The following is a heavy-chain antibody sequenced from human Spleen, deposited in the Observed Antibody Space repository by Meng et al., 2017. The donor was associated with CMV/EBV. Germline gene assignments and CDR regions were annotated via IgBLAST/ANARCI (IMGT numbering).Heavy chain of an antibody. J-gene: IGHJ4*02. V-gene: IGHV4-34*01. Sequence: GSLRLSCAVYGGSFSGYYWSWIRQPPGKGLEWIGEINHSGSTNYNPSLKSRVTISVDTSKNQFSLRLTSVTAADTAVYFCARLHPEDSGYSYGYEIGRFDYWGQGTLVTVSS. CDR1: GGSFSGYY. CDR3: ARLHPEDSGYSYGYEIGRFDY. D-gene: IGHD5-18*01. CDR2: INHSGST.